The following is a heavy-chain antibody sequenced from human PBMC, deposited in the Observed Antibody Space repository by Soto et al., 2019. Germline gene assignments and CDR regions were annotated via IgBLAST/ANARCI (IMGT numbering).Heavy chain of an antibody. CDR2: FNPTSGST. Sequence: QVQLVQSGAEVKMPGASVKLSCKASGYTFINYYIHWVRQAPGQGLEWMGIFNPTSGSTNYAQKYQGRVTLTMDTSTRTVYMELSSLRFDDTAVYYCARDLAAGDYWGQGTLVTVSS. J-gene: IGHJ4*02. CDR3: ARDLAAGDY. D-gene: IGHD6-13*01. V-gene: IGHV1-46*01. CDR1: GYTFINYY.